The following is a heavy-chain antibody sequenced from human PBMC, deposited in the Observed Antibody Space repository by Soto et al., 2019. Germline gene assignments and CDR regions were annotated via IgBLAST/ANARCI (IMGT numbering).Heavy chain of an antibody. V-gene: IGHV1-46*01. D-gene: IGHD5-12*01. CDR3: ARDLGNSGYDSGWFDP. J-gene: IGHJ5*02. CDR1: GYTFTSYY. Sequence: QVQLVQSGAEVKKPGASVKVSCKASGYTFTSYYMHWVRQAPGQGLEWMGIINPSGGSTSYAQKFQGRVTMTRDTSTSTVYMELSILRSEDTAVYYCARDLGNSGYDSGWFDPWGQGTLVTVSS. CDR2: INPSGGST.